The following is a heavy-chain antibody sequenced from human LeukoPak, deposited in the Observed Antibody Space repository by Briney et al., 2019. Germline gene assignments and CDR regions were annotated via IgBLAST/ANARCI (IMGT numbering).Heavy chain of an antibody. CDR1: GFTLSSYS. D-gene: IGHD3-10*01. V-gene: IGHV3-48*02. CDR3: ARARYGSGGYFFDF. J-gene: IGHJ4*02. Sequence: GGSLRLSCAASGFTLSSYSMNWVRQAPGKGLEWISYIRSSSSTIYYADSVKGRFSISVDYAKSSLFLQMSSLSDEDTAVYYCARARYGSGGYFFDFWGQGTLVSVSS. CDR2: IRSSSSTI.